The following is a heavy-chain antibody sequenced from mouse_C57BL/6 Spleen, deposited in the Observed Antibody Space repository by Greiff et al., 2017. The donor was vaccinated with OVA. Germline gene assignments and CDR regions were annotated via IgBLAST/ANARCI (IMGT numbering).Heavy chain of an antibody. CDR3: ARLLPVGYFDV. CDR1: GYTFTDYN. D-gene: IGHD2-12*01. V-gene: IGHV1-18*01. CDR2: INPNNGGT. Sequence: EVQLQQSGPELVKPGASVKIPCKASGYTFTDYNMDWVKQSHGKSLEWIGDINPNNGGTIYNQKFKGKATLTVDKSSSTAYMELRSLTSEDTAVYDCARLLPVGYFDVWGTGTTVTVSS. J-gene: IGHJ1*03.